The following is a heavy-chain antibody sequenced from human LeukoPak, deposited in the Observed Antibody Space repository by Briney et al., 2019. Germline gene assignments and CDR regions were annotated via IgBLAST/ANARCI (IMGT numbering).Heavy chain of an antibody. J-gene: IGHJ4*02. CDR3: VRDIAGAFGY. Sequence: PGGSLRLSCAASGFTFRDYWVHWVRQVPGKEPVWVARINSDGTAISHADSVKGRFTISRDNDKNMVYLQLSSLRADDTAVYYCVRDIAGAFGYWGQGTLVTVFS. CDR2: INSDGTAI. D-gene: IGHD1-26*01. V-gene: IGHV3-74*01. CDR1: GFTFRDYW.